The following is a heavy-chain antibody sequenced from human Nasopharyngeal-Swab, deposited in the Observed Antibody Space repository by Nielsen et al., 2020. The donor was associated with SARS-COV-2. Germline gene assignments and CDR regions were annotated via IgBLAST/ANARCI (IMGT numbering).Heavy chain of an antibody. CDR3: AKDRDSGDDSDDYYHYYGMDV. D-gene: IGHD5-12*01. CDR2: ISGSDHTT. J-gene: IGHJ6*02. CDR1: GFTFSTYA. V-gene: IGHV3-23*01. Sequence: GSLRLSCAASGFTFSTYAISWVRQAPGKGLEWVSVISGSDHTTYYADSVKGRFTISRDNSKNTVNLQMNSLRVEDTAIYYCAKDRDSGDDSDDYYHYYGMDVWGQGTTVTVFS.